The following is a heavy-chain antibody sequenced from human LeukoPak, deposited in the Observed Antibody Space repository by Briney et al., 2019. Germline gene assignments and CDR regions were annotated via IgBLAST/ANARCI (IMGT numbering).Heavy chain of an antibody. CDR3: ARSGTYQYSSTSDY. J-gene: IGHJ4*02. D-gene: IGHD6-13*01. CDR1: GGSFSGYY. V-gene: IGHV4-34*01. Sequence: SETLSLTCAVYGGSFSGYYWSWIRQPPGKGLEWIGEINHSGSTNYNPSLKSRVTKSLDTSKNQFSLKVTSVTAADTAVYYCARSGTYQYSSTSDYWGQGTLVTVSS. CDR2: INHSGST.